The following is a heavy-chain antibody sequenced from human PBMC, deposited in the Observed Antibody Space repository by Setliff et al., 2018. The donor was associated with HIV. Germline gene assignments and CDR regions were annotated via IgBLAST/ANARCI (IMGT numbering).Heavy chain of an antibody. V-gene: IGHV4-4*09. Sequence: SETLSLTCTVSGDSISSYSWNWIRQSPGGGLEWIGFIFSSGSTKYNPSLQSRVTMSIDTSKNQFSLRLTSVTAADTAVYYCARRIDDSGSFPNKNWFDTWGQGSLVTVSS. J-gene: IGHJ5*02. CDR1: GDSISSYS. D-gene: IGHD3-10*01. CDR2: IFSSGST. CDR3: ARRIDDSGSFPNKNWFDT.